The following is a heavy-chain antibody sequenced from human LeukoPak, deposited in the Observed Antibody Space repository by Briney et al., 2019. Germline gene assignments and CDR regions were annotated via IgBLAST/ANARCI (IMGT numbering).Heavy chain of an antibody. D-gene: IGHD2-2*01. J-gene: IGHJ1*01. CDR2: ISDGESP. Sequence: PSETLSLTCSVSGGSISYYYWSWIRQFPGKGLEWIGYISDGESPDYNPSLQSRVTIYVDSSKNQFFLNVTSVTAADTAVYYCPQARFSFAHWGQATLVTVS. V-gene: IGHV4-59*01. CDR1: GGSISYYY. CDR3: PQARFSFAH.